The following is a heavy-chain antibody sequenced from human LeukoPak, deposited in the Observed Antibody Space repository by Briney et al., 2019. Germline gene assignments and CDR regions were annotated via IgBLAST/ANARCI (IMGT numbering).Heavy chain of an antibody. V-gene: IGHV4-31*03. Sequence: PSETLSLTCTVSGGSISSGGYYWGWIRQHPGKGLAWIGYIYYSGSTYYNPSLKSRVTISVDTSKNQFSLKLSSVTAADTAVYYCAREPRWELPGNSDYWGQGTLVTVSS. D-gene: IGHD1-26*01. CDR2: IYYSGST. CDR1: GGSISSGGYY. CDR3: AREPRWELPGNSDY. J-gene: IGHJ4*02.